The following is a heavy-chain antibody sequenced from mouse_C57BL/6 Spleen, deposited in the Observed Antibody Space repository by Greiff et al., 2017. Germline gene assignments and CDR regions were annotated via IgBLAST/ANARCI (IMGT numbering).Heavy chain of an antibody. CDR1: GYTFTDYY. D-gene: IGHD2-10*01. V-gene: IGHV1-19*01. CDR2: INPYNGGT. CDR3: ARSYYGNYFYAMDY. J-gene: IGHJ4*01. Sequence: EVQLQQSGPVLVKPGASVKMSCKASGYTFTDYYMNWVKQSHGKSLEWIGVINPYNGGTSYNQKFKGKATLTVDKSSSTAYMELNSLTSEDSAVYYCARSYYGNYFYAMDYWGQGTSVTVSS.